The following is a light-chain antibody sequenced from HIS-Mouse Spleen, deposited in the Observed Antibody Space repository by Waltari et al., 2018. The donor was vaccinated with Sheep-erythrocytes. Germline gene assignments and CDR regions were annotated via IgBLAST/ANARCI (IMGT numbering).Light chain of an antibody. CDR3: QAWDSSTVV. V-gene: IGLV2-11*01. CDR2: DVS. J-gene: IGLJ2*01. Sequence: QSALTQPRSVSGSPGQSVTISCTGTSSDVGGYNYVSWYQQHPGKAPKLMIYDVSKRPSGVPDRCSGSNSGNTATLTISGTQAMDEADYYCQAWDSSTVVFGGGTKLTVL. CDR1: SSDVGGYNY.